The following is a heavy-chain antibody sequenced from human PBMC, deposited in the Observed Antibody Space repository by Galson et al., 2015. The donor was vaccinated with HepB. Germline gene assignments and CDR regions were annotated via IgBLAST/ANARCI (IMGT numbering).Heavy chain of an antibody. CDR3: LGFPGY. D-gene: IGHD2-15*01. CDR1: GFTVTKNH. V-gene: IGHV3-53*01. CDR2: IYSVGTT. J-gene: IGHJ4*02. Sequence: SLRLSCAASGFTVTKNHMTWVRQAPGKGLEWLSIIYSVGTTYYADSVKGRFTISRDNSKNTLYLQMNSLRAEDTAIYYCLGFPGYWGQGTRVTVSS.